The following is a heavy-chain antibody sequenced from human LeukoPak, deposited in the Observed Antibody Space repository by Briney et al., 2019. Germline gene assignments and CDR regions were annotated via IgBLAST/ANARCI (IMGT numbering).Heavy chain of an antibody. CDR1: GFTFSSYW. CDR2: IKQDGSEK. Sequence: GESLRLSCAASGFTFSSYWMSRVRQAPGKGLEWVANIKQDGSEKYYVDSVKGRFTISRDNAKNSLYLQMNSLRAEDTAVYYCASKAPYSSSWYGFDPWGQGTLVTVSS. CDR3: ASKAPYSSSWYGFDP. D-gene: IGHD6-13*01. V-gene: IGHV3-7*03. J-gene: IGHJ5*02.